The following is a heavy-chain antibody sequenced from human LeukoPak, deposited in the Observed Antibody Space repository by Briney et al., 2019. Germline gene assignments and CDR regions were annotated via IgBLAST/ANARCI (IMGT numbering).Heavy chain of an antibody. V-gene: IGHV3-23*01. CDR1: GFTFSSFA. J-gene: IGHJ1*01. D-gene: IGHD3-22*01. Sequence: PGGSLRLSCAASGFTFSSFAMTWVRQAPGKGLEWVSAISGSGASTYYADSVKGRFTISRDNSKNSLYLQMNSLRTEDTALYYCAKGQWDYDENSGQYLQHWGPGTLVTVSS. CDR2: ISGSGAST. CDR3: AKGQWDYDENSGQYLQH.